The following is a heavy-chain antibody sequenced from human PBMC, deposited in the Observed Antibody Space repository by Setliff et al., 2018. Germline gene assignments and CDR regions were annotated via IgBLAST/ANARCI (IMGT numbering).Heavy chain of an antibody. CDR3: VREGVDSRSSTDYRYYMDV. Sequence: GASVKVSCKASGGTFSSYGISWVRQAPGQGLEWMGGTIPMFGTTNYARKFQGGVTIITDESTSTAYMQLSSLGSEDTAVYYCVREGVDSRSSTDYRYYMDVWGKGTTVTVSS. V-gene: IGHV1-69*05. J-gene: IGHJ6*03. CDR1: GGTFSSYG. D-gene: IGHD3-22*01. CDR2: TIPMFGTT.